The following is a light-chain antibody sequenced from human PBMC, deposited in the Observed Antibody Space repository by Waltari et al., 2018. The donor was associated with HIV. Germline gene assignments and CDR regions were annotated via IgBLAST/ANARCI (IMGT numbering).Light chain of an antibody. V-gene: IGKV4-1*01. CDR3: QQYYTDSMS. CDR1: RSVLYESNKKNY. J-gene: IGKJ5*01. Sequence: DIVLTQSPDSLPVSLGARATIKCKASRSVLYESNKKNYLGWYQQRPGQSPRLPIYWASIRPSGVPERFSGSGSGTDFVLTIDNLRAEDLAVYFCQQYYTDSMSFGQGTRLE. CDR2: WAS.